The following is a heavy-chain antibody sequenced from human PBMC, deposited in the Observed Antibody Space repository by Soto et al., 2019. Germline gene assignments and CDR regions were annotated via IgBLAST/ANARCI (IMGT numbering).Heavy chain of an antibody. CDR3: ARADWQRRDWNDPFDY. D-gene: IGHD1-1*01. J-gene: IGHJ4*02. CDR1: GFTFSDYY. Sequence: QGRLVESGGGLVKPGGSLRLSCEASGFTFSDYYMAWIRQAPGKGLEWVSYITGSGSVMYYADSVKGRCTISRDNARNTLFLHIRSLRAEDTAVYYCARADWQRRDWNDPFDYWGQGTLVTVSS. CDR2: ITGSGSVM. V-gene: IGHV3-11*01.